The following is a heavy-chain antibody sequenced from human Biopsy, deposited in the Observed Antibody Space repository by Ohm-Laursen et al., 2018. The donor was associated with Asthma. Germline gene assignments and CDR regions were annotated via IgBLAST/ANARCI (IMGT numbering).Heavy chain of an antibody. CDR3: ARGQKSAGDRWFDP. J-gene: IGHJ5*02. V-gene: IGHV1-2*02. CDR2: INPNSGGT. D-gene: IGHD6-13*01. CDR1: GYTFIGCH. Sequence: GASVKVPCKASGYTFIGCHIHWMRQAPGQGLGWMGGINPNSGGTNYAQKFQGRVTMTRDTSISTAYMEVSRLRSDDTAVYYCARGQKSAGDRWFDPWGQGTLVTVSS.